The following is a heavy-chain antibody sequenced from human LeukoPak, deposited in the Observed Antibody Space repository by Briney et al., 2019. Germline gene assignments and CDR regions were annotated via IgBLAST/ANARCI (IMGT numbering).Heavy chain of an antibody. V-gene: IGHV3-7*03. D-gene: IGHD3-22*01. J-gene: IGHJ4*02. CDR2: IKQDGTEK. Sequence: GGSLRLSCAVSGFTFSSFWMHWVRQAPGKGLEWVANIKQDGTEKWYVDSVKGRFTISRDNAKNSLYLQMNSLRAEDTAVYYCAKSSYYDSSGYYREYYFDYWGQGTLVTVSS. CDR3: AKSSYYDSSGYYREYYFDY. CDR1: GFTFSSFW.